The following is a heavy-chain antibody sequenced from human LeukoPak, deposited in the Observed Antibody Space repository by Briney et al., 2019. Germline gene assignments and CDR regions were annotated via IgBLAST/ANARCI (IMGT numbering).Heavy chain of an antibody. CDR1: GFTFSSYG. J-gene: IGHJ4*02. CDR3: ANPNYSSGWPLDY. Sequence: GRSLRLSCAASGFTFSSYGMHWVRQAPGKGLEWVAVISYDGSNKYYADSVKGRFTISRDNSKNTLYLQMNSLRAEDTAVYYCANPNYSSGWPLDYWGQGTLVTVSS. D-gene: IGHD6-19*01. V-gene: IGHV3-30*18. CDR2: ISYDGSNK.